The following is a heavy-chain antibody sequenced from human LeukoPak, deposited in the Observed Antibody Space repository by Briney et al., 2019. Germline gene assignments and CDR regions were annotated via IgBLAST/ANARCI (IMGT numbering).Heavy chain of an antibody. Sequence: PGGSLRLSCAASGFTFNSYAMTWVRQAPGKGLEWVSAVSGSGGSTSYPDSVEGRFTISRDNSKNTLYLQMNSLRAEYTAVYYCAKEFCDQLPGCAFDIWGQGTMVTVSS. D-gene: IGHD2-2*01. CDR2: VSGSGGST. CDR3: AKEFCDQLPGCAFDI. V-gene: IGHV3-23*01. J-gene: IGHJ3*02. CDR1: GFTFNSYA.